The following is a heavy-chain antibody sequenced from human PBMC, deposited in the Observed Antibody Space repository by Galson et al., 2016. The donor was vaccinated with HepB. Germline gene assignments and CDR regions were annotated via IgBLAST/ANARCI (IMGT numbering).Heavy chain of an antibody. CDR2: ISAYNGNT. D-gene: IGHD1-26*01. Sequence: SVKVSCKASGYTFTNYGISWVRQAPGQGFECMGWISAYNGNTNYAQNLQDRVTMTTDTSTSTAYMEPRSLRSDDTAVYYCARGGGGTYFENYYYGMDVWGQGTTVTVSS. J-gene: IGHJ6*02. CDR1: GYTFTNYG. CDR3: ARGGGGTYFENYYYGMDV. V-gene: IGHV1-18*01.